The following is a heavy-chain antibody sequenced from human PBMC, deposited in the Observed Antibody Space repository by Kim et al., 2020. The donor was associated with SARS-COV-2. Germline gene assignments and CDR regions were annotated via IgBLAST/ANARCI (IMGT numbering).Heavy chain of an antibody. CDR2: KRNKANSSNT. J-gene: IGHJ4*02. CDR1: GFSFSDHY. Sequence: GGSLRLSCAASGFSFSDHYMSWVRQAPGKGLEWVASKRNKANSSNTVYAPTVKGRITISRDDSKNSLYLQMNSLEAEDTAVYYCVRSPSASYLFDYWGQGTLVTVSS. D-gene: IGHD2-21*01. V-gene: IGHV3-72*01. CDR3: VRSPSASYLFDY.